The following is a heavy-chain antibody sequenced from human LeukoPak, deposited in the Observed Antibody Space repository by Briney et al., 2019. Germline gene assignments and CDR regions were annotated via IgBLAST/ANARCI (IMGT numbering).Heavy chain of an antibody. Sequence: LEWVAIIKRDGSEKYYVDSVTGRFTISRDNAKISLYLQMNSLRAEDTAVYYCARGVTSDYWGQGTLVTVSS. CDR2: IKRDGSEK. D-gene: IGHD3-16*01. CDR3: ARGVTSDY. J-gene: IGHJ4*02. V-gene: IGHV3-7*01.